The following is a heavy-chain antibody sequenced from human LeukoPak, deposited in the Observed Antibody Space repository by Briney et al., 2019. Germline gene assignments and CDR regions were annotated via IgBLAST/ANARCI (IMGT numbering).Heavy chain of an antibody. CDR1: GYTFTSYG. V-gene: IGHV1-18*01. Sequence: ASVKVSCKASGYTFTSYGISWVRQAPGQGLEWMGWISAYNGNTNYAQKLQGRVTMTTDTSTSTAYMELRSLRSDDTAVYYCARDLTYCSGGSGYSVRPLFDYWGQGTLVTVSS. CDR2: ISAYNGNT. J-gene: IGHJ4*02. D-gene: IGHD2-15*01. CDR3: ARDLTYCSGGSGYSVRPLFDY.